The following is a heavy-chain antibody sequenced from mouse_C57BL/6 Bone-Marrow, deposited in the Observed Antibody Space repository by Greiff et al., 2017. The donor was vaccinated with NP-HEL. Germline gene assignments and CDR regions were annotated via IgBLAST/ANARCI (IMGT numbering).Heavy chain of an antibody. CDR3: ATYFLDFDY. V-gene: IGHV3-6*01. J-gene: IGHJ2*01. Sequence: EVQLVESGPGLVKPSQSLSLTCSVTGYSITSGYYWNWIRQFPGNKLEWMGYISYDGSNNYNPSLKNRISITRDTSKNQFFLKLNSVTTEDTATYYCATYFLDFDYWGQGTTLKVS. D-gene: IGHD5-1*01. CDR1: GYSITSGYY. CDR2: ISYDGSN.